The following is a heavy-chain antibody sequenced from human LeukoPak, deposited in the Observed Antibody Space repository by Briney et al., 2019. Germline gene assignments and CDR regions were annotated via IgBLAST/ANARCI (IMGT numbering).Heavy chain of an antibody. V-gene: IGHV1-2*06. CDR2: INPNSGGQ. J-gene: IGHJ3*02. CDR1: GYTFTGFY. D-gene: IGHD1-26*01. CDR3: ASGGGSYGDI. Sequence: ASVKVSCKASGYTFTGFYMHWVRQAPGQGLEWMGRINPNSGGQNYAQKFQGRITMTRETSISTDYMELSRLRSDDTAVYYCASGGGSYGDIWGQGTMVTVSS.